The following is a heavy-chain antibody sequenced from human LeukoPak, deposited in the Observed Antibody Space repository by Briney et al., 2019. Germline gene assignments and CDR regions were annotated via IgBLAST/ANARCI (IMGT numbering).Heavy chain of an antibody. CDR1: GFTFSSYA. J-gene: IGHJ3*02. CDR2: ISGSAATI. V-gene: IGHV3-23*01. D-gene: IGHD3-22*01. Sequence: PGGSLRLSCAASGFTFSSYAMSWVRQAPGKGLEWVSGISGSAATIYYADSAKGRFTISRDNSKNRLYLQMNSLRAEDTAVYYCAKGGYDSSGFNAFDIWGQGTMVTVSS. CDR3: AKGGYDSSGFNAFDI.